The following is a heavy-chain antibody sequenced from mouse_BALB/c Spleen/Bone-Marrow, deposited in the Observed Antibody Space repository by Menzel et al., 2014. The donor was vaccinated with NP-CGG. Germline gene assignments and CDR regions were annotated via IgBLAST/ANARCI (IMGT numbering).Heavy chain of an antibody. CDR1: GYTSTTYW. CDR2: INPSDGRT. CDR3: ARRDSSGYLFDY. V-gene: IGHV1S81*02. D-gene: IGHD3-2*01. Sequence: QVQLQQSGAELVRPGASVKLSCKASGYTSTTYWMHWVKQRPGQGLEWIGEINPSDGRTNYSEKFKSKATLTVDKSSNTAYMQLSSLTSEDSAVYYCARRDSSGYLFDYWGQGTTLTVSS. J-gene: IGHJ2*01.